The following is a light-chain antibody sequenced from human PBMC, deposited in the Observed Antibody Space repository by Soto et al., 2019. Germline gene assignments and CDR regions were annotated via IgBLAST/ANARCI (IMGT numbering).Light chain of an antibody. V-gene: IGLV1-40*01. CDR3: QSFDTTLSGRV. CDR1: SSNIGADSD. Sequence: QSVLTQPPSVSGAPGQRVTISCTGSSSNIGADSDVHWYQQLPGTAPRLLIYDNTNRPSGVPDRFSGSKSGTSASLATTGLQAEDEAHYYCQSFDTTLSGRVFGGGTKLTVL. J-gene: IGLJ3*02. CDR2: DNT.